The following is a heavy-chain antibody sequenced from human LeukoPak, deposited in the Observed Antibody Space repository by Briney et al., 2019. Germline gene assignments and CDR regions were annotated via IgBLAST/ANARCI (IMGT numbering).Heavy chain of an antibody. V-gene: IGHV5-51*01. J-gene: IGHJ5*02. Sequence: PGESLNISCNGPGYRFSDYWIGWVRQLPGKGLEWMGIIYPGDSDTRYSPSFQGQVTISADKSISTANLQWSSLKASDTAIYYCARLISPSSLIRGAGNWFDPWGQGTLVTVSS. D-gene: IGHD3-10*01. CDR2: IYPGDSDT. CDR3: ARLISPSSLIRGAGNWFDP. CDR1: GYRFSDYW.